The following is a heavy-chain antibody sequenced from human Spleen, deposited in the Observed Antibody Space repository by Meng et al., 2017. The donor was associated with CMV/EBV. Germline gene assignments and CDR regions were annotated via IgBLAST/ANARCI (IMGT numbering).Heavy chain of an antibody. V-gene: IGHV4-59*01. J-gene: IGHJ4*02. CDR3: ARDSALFDY. Sequence: SETLSLTCTVSGGSISIYYWSWIRQSPGKGLEWIGYIDSTGSTNYNPSLKSRVIMSVDTSKDHFSLTLTSVTAADTAVYYCARDSALFDYWGQGTLVTVSS. CDR2: IDSTGST. CDR1: GGSISIYY.